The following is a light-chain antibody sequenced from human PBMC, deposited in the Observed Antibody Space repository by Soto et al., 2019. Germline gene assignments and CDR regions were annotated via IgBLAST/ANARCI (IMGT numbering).Light chain of an antibody. CDR2: DVS. CDR1: SSDVGGYNY. V-gene: IGLV2-14*01. J-gene: IGLJ1*01. Sequence: QSALTQPASVSGSPGQSITISCTGTSSDVGGYNYVSWYQQHPGKAPKLMIYDVSNRPSGVSNRFSGSKSGNTASLTISGLQTEDAADYYCSSYTRSSLYDFGTGTKLTLL. CDR3: SSYTRSSLYD.